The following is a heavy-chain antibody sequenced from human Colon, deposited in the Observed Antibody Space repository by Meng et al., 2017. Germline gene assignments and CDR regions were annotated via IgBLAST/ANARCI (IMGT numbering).Heavy chain of an antibody. V-gene: IGHV4-34*01. CDR3: ARGVDWAKSGNF. CDR2: IHPSGST. D-gene: IGHD3-9*01. Sequence: QVKLRRWGEGLLKPSEALSLPCAVYGGSFSDYYLTWIRQPPGKGLEWVGEIHPSGSTYYSPSLQSRVTITLDTSKNQFSLTLSSMTAADTAVYYCARGVDWAKSGNFWGQGTLVTVSS. CDR1: GGSFSDYY. J-gene: IGHJ4*02.